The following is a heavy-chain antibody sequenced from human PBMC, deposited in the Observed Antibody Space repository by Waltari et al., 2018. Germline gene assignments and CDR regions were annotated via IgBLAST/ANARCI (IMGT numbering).Heavy chain of an antibody. CDR2: INHSGST. Sequence: QVQLQQWGAGLLKPSETLSLTCAVYGGSFSGYYWSWIRQPTGKGREWIGEINHSGSTNYNPSLKSRVTISVDTSKNQFSLKLSSVTAADTAVYYCARGVKCSGGSCYSTLRWFDPWGQGTLVTVSS. CDR3: ARGVKCSGGSCYSTLRWFDP. V-gene: IGHV4-34*01. J-gene: IGHJ5*02. CDR1: GGSFSGYY. D-gene: IGHD2-15*01.